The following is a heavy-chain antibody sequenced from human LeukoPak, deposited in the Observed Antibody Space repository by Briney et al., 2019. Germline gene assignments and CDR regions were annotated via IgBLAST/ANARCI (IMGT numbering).Heavy chain of an antibody. V-gene: IGHV3-23*01. Sequence: PGGSLRLSCAASGFTFKYYAMTWVRQAPGKGLEWVAAIDGSGDDTYYAESVKGRFTISRDNAKNSLYLQMNSLRAEDTAIYYCATYRQVLLPFESWGQGTLVTVSS. J-gene: IGHJ4*02. CDR2: IDGSGDDT. CDR1: GFTFKYYA. CDR3: ATYRQVLLPFES. D-gene: IGHD2-8*02.